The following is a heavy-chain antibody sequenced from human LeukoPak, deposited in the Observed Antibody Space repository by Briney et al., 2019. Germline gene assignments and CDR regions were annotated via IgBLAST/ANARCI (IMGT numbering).Heavy chain of an antibody. Sequence: SETLSLTCAVYGGSFSGYYWSWIRQPPGKGLEWIGEINHSGSTNYNPSLKSRVTISVDTSKNQFSLKLSSVTAADTAVYYCARGTSSGWQFVYWGQGTLVTVSS. CDR2: INHSGST. J-gene: IGHJ4*02. CDR1: GGSFSGYY. D-gene: IGHD6-19*01. CDR3: ARGTSSGWQFVY. V-gene: IGHV4-34*01.